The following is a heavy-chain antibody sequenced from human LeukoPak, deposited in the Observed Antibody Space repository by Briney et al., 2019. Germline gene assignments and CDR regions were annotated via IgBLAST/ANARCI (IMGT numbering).Heavy chain of an antibody. J-gene: IGHJ4*01. CDR2: LSGNGGTK. Sequence: GGSLRLSCVASGFTFSTYAMSWVRQAPGKGLEWVSGLSGNGGTKSYADSVKGRFTISRDNSKNTVYLQMNSLRDEDTAVYYCTKSLYGCNTHLGQGALVTVSS. CDR3: TKSLYGCNTH. CDR1: GFTFSTYA. V-gene: IGHV3-23*01. D-gene: IGHD3-10*01.